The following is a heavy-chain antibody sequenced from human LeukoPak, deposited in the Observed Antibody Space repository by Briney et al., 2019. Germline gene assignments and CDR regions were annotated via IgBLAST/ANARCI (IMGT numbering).Heavy chain of an antibody. D-gene: IGHD6-19*01. Sequence: SETLSLTSTVSGGAISAYSWSWVREPPGQGMEWIGNIYNSGSTDYEPFLKSRVTISRDTSKNQIQLRLNSVTAADTAVYYCARGGTRLPPLVAGPFDYWGQGTLVTVSS. CDR2: IYNSGST. CDR1: GGAISAYS. V-gene: IGHV4-59*01. J-gene: IGHJ4*02. CDR3: ARGGTRLPPLVAGPFDY.